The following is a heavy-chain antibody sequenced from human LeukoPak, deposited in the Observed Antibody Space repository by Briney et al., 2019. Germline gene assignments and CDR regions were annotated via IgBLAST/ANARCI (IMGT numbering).Heavy chain of an antibody. CDR3: AKDHFSIAVAGNFDY. CDR1: GFTFSSYA. V-gene: IGHV3-23*01. CDR2: ISGSGGST. J-gene: IGHJ4*02. Sequence: GGSLRLSCAASGFTFSSYAMSWVRQAPGKGLEWVSAISGSGGSTYYADSVKGRFTISRDNSKNTLYLQMNSLGAEDTAVYYCAKDHFSIAVAGNFDYWGQGTLVTVSS. D-gene: IGHD6-19*01.